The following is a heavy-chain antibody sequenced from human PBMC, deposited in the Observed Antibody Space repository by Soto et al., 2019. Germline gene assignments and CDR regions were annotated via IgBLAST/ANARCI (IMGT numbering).Heavy chain of an antibody. D-gene: IGHD2-15*01. Sequence: GASVKVSCKASGYTFTSYAMHWVRQAPGQRLEWMGWINAGNGNTKYSQKFQGRVTITRDTSASTAYMELSSLRSEDTAVYYCARGYCSGGSCRGYYFDYWGQGTLVTVSS. J-gene: IGHJ4*02. CDR1: GYTFTSYA. V-gene: IGHV1-3*01. CDR3: ARGYCSGGSCRGYYFDY. CDR2: INAGNGNT.